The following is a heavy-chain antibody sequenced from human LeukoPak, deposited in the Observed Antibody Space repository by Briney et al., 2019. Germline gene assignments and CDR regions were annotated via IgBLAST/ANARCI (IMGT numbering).Heavy chain of an antibody. Sequence: ASVKVSCKASGYTFTYRYLHWVRQAPGQALEWMGWITPFNGNTNYAQQFQDRVTITRDRSRNTVYMELNSLRFEDTAMYYCARSPFSGDDDAFGIWGQGTMVTVSS. V-gene: IGHV1-45*02. CDR2: ITPFNGNT. D-gene: IGHD5-12*01. CDR3: ARSPFSGDDDAFGI. J-gene: IGHJ3*02. CDR1: GYTFTYRY.